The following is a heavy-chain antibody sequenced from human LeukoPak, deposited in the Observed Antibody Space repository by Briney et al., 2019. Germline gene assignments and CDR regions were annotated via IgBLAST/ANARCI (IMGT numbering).Heavy chain of an antibody. D-gene: IGHD6-13*01. J-gene: IGHJ5*02. Sequence: SETLSLTCAVYGGSFSGYYWSWIRQPPGKGLEWIGEINHSGSTNYNPSLKRRVTISVDTSKNQFSLKLSSVAAADTAVYYCARDRFIAAAGEGWFDPWGQGTLVTVSS. CDR2: INHSGST. CDR1: GGSFSGYY. CDR3: ARDRFIAAAGEGWFDP. V-gene: IGHV4-34*01.